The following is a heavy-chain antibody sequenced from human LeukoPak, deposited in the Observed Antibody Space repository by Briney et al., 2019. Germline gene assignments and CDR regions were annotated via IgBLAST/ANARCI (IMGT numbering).Heavy chain of an antibody. Sequence: SGTLSLTCAVSGGSFSNYYWSWIRQPPGQGLEWIGEINDSGRINYHPSLMSRVTVSVDTSKNQFSLRLTSVTATDTAVYYCARRWNYGRNYYIDVWGNGATVSVSS. CDR2: INDSGRI. J-gene: IGHJ6*03. D-gene: IGHD1-7*01. CDR3: ARRWNYGRNYYIDV. V-gene: IGHV4-34*01. CDR1: GGSFSNYY.